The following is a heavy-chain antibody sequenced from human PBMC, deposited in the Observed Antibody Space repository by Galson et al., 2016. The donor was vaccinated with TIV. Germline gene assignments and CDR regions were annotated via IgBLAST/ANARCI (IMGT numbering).Heavy chain of an antibody. CDR2: IYPGDSDT. CDR1: GYSFTTYW. V-gene: IGHV5-51*01. Sequence: QSGAEVKKPGESLKISCKGSGYSFTTYWIGWVRQMPGKGLEWMGIIYPGDSDTRYTPSFQGQVTISADKSISTAYLQWSSLKASDTAMCFCAAKPHSRHPDYLDHTGYPFDTWGQGTLVTVSS. CDR3: AAKPHSRHPDYLDHTGYPFDT. D-gene: IGHD5-12*01. J-gene: IGHJ4*02.